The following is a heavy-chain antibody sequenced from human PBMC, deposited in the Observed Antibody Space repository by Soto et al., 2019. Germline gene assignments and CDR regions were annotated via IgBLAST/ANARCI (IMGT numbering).Heavy chain of an antibody. CDR3: ARDIITVIGGEIYYYFGMDV. D-gene: IGHD3-10*01. J-gene: IGHJ6*02. CDR1: GGSFREYY. Sequence: PSETLSLTCAVNGGSFREYYWSWLRQPPGKGLEWIGEINQSGTTHYNPSLKRRIKTSIDTSKNQLSLNLTSVTAADTATYYCARDIITVIGGEIYYYFGMDVWGQGTTVTVS. V-gene: IGHV4-34*01. CDR2: INQSGTT.